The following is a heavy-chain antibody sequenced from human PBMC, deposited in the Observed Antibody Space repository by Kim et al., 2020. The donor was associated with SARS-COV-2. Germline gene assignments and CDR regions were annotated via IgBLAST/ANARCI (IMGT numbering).Heavy chain of an antibody. CDR1: GFTVSSNY. J-gene: IGHJ3*02. CDR3: ASRDYGDYAFDI. V-gene: IGHV3-66*01. CDR2: IYSGGST. D-gene: IGHD4-17*01. Sequence: GGSLRLSCAASGFTVSSNYMSWVRQAPGKGLEWVSVIYSGGSTYYADSVKGRFTISRDNSKNTLYLQMNSLRAEDTAVYYCASRDYGDYAFDIWGQGTMVTVSS.